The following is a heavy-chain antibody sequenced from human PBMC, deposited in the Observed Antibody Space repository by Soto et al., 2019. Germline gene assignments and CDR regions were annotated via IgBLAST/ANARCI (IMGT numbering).Heavy chain of an antibody. Sequence: EVQLVESGGGLVQTGGSLRLSCAASGFPFSSYWMHWVRQAPGEGLVWVARITGDGTSTNYADSVKGRFTISRDNGQNTVYLQMNSLRAEDTAVYSFARGLYHKYGQDHWGQGTLVTVSS. J-gene: IGHJ4*02. CDR1: GFPFSSYW. V-gene: IGHV3-74*01. CDR3: ARGLYHKYGQDH. D-gene: IGHD2-2*01. CDR2: ITGDGTST.